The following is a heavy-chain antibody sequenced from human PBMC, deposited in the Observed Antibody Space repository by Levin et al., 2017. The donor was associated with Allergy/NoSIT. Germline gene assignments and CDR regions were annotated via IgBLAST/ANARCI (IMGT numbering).Heavy chain of an antibody. CDR3: ARYCSGGSCYYYYGMDV. Sequence: PGGSLRLSCAASGFTFSSYWMHWVRQAPGKGLVWVSRINSDGSSTSYADSVKGRFTISRDNAKNTLYLQMNSLRAEDTAVYYCARYCSGGSCYYYYGMDVWGQGTTVTVSS. CDR1: GFTFSSYW. CDR2: INSDGSST. V-gene: IGHV3-74*01. J-gene: IGHJ6*02. D-gene: IGHD2-15*01.